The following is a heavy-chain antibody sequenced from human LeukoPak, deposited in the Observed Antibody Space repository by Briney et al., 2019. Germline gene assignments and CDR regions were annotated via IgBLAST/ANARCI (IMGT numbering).Heavy chain of an antibody. CDR3: AREGLTGTTWAYYYYYYGMDV. Sequence: GGSLRLSCAASGFTFDDYTMHWVRQAPGKGLEWVSLISWDGGSTYYADSVKGRFTISRDNSKNTLYLQMNSLRAEDTAVYYCAREGLTGTTWAYYYYYYGMDVWGQGTTVTVSS. CDR2: ISWDGGST. D-gene: IGHD1-7*01. J-gene: IGHJ6*02. CDR1: GFTFDDYT. V-gene: IGHV3-43*01.